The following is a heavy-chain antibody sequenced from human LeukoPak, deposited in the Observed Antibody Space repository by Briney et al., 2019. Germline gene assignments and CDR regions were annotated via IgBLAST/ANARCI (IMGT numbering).Heavy chain of an antibody. CDR3: ASLPQYVRSSPTTPIDY. CDR2: DCDRGGD. J-gene: IGHJ4*02. Sequence: SGTLSLTCAGSGGTISTRHWWRGARAPGGEGMEWIGEDCDRGGDDYKPSVKGRVTIAGDKTKNKIYLKMNSVTDADTVVYYCASLPQYVRSSPTTPIDYWGQGTLDTVSS. D-gene: IGHD1-1*01. CDR1: GGTISTRHW. V-gene: IGHV4-4*02.